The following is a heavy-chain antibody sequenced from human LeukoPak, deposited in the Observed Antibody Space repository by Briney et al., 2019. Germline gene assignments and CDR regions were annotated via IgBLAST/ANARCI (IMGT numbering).Heavy chain of an antibody. J-gene: IGHJ4*02. Sequence: GGSLRLSCVVSRFTFSNYWMSWVRQAPGKGLEWVANINQDGSKKVYADSMKGRFTISRDNAKESLYLQLNSLRADDTAVYYCAKWGPHCVGDYCPALDSWGQGTPVTVSS. CDR3: AKWGPHCVGDYCPALDS. D-gene: IGHD1-26*01. V-gene: IGHV3-7*01. CDR2: INQDGSKK. CDR1: RFTFSNYW.